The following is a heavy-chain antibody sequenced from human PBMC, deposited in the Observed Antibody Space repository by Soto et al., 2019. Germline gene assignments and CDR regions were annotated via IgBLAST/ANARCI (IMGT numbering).Heavy chain of an antibody. CDR1: GFSLSTSGVG. V-gene: IGHV2-5*02. CDR2: IYWDDDK. CDR3: AHTPYYDFWSGYYTPQTLNYYYYMDV. D-gene: IGHD3-3*01. Sequence: GSGPTLVNPTQTLTLTCTFSGFSLSTSGVGVGWIRQPPGKALEWLALIYWDDDKRYSPSLKSRLTITKDTSKNQVVLTMTNMDPVDTATYYCAHTPYYDFWSGYYTPQTLNYYYYMDVWGKGTTVTVSS. J-gene: IGHJ6*03.